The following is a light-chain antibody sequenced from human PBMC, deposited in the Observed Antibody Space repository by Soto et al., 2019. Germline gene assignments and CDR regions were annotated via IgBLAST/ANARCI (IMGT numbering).Light chain of an antibody. V-gene: IGKV3D-15*01. J-gene: IGKJ4*01. CDR1: QSVSSN. CDR2: DAS. Sequence: EILITQSPATLSVSPGERATLSCRASQSVSSNLAWYQQKPGQAPRLLIYDASNRATGIPARLSGSGSGIDFTLTISRLEPEDYAVYYCQQYGVSPTFGGGTKVDIK. CDR3: QQYGVSPT.